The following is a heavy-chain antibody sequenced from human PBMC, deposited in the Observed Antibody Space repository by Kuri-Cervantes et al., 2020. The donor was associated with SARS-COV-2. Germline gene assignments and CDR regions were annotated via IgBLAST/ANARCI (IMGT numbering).Heavy chain of an antibody. J-gene: IGHJ4*02. D-gene: IGHD5-24*01. CDR3: GKVSWLQLWHRYSDS. Sequence: SETLSLTCTVSGYSISSGYYWSWIRQPPGKGLEWIGEINHSGSTNYNPSLKSRVTISVDTSKNQFSLKLSSATAADTAVYYCGKVSWLQLWHRYSDSWGQGTLVTVSS. CDR1: GYSISSGYY. CDR2: INHSGST. V-gene: IGHV4-38-2*02.